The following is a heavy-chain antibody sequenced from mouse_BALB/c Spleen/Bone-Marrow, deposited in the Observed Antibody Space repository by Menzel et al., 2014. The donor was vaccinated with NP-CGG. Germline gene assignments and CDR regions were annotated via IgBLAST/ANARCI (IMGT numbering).Heavy chain of an antibody. CDR2: INPYNDGI. CDR3: ASGTPATSYYALDY. D-gene: IGHD1-2*01. Sequence: SGPELVKPGASVKMSCKASGYTFTRYVIHWVRQKPGQGLEWIGYINPYNDGIKYNEKFKGKATLTSDKSSSTAYMELSSLTSEYSAVYYCASGTPATSYYALDYWGQGTSVTVSS. V-gene: IGHV1-14*01. J-gene: IGHJ4*01. CDR1: GYTFTRYV.